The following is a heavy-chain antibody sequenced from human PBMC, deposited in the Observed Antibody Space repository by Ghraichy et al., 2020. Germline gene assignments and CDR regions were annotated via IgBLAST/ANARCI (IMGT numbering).Heavy chain of an antibody. CDR2: MYYSGRT. D-gene: IGHD1-14*01. V-gene: IGHV4-59*12. CDR1: GGSLNSYY. Sequence: SETLSLTCTVSGGSLNSYYWTWIRQSPGRGLQWIGYMYYSGRTNINTSLQSRAAISVDMSRNQVSLKLTAVTAADTAVYYCARDKGTNAAEDGFDPWGQGTLVTVSS. CDR3: ARDKGTNAAEDGFDP. J-gene: IGHJ5*02.